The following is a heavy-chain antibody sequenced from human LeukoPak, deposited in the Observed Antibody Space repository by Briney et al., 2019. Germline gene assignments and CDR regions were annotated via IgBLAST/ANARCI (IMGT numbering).Heavy chain of an antibody. CDR3: AISLEYSSSPDL. V-gene: IGHV1-69*05. CDR1: GGTFSSYA. Sequence: ASVKVSCKAFGGTFSSYAISWVRQAPGQGVGWMRGIIPIFGTANYAQKFQGRVTITTDESTNPAYMELSSLRSEDTAVYYCAISLEYSSSPDLWGQGTLVTVSS. D-gene: IGHD6-6*01. J-gene: IGHJ5*02. CDR2: IIPIFGTA.